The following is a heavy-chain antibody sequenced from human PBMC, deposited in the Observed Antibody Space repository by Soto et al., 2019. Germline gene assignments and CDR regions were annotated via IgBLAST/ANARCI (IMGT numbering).Heavy chain of an antibody. V-gene: IGHV4-4*07. Sequence: QVQLQESGPGLVKPSETLSLTCTVSGGSIRNYYWAWIRQSAGKGLEWIGRIYPSGRTHYNPSLTGRVSMLIDMSKNQFSLRLTSVTAADTATYYCARDYDVNTALDYWYFDLWGRGTLVTVSS. CDR1: GGSIRNYY. CDR3: ARDYDVNTALDYWYFDL. D-gene: IGHD5-18*01. CDR2: IYPSGRT. J-gene: IGHJ2*01.